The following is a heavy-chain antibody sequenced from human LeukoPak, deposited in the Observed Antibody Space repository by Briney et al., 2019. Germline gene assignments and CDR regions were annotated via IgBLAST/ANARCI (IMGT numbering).Heavy chain of an antibody. Sequence: SETLSLTCTVSGDSISSTGHYWGWIRQPPGKGLEWIGSVYFTGSSFYNPSLKSRVTMSVDTSKNQFSLKLSSVTAADTAVYYCARDKPQLELYYYYYMNVWGKGTTVTVSS. CDR2: VYFTGSS. CDR1: GDSISSTGHY. D-gene: IGHD1-7*01. V-gene: IGHV4-39*07. J-gene: IGHJ6*03. CDR3: ARDKPQLELYYYYYMNV.